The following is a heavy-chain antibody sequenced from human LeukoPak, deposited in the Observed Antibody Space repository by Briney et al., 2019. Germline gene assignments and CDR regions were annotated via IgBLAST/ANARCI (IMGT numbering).Heavy chain of an antibody. CDR3: ARVGLTGYYGYYFDY. D-gene: IGHD3-9*01. J-gene: IGHJ4*02. CDR1: RFTFSSYW. CDR2: INSDGSST. V-gene: IGHV3-74*01. Sequence: PGGSLRLSCAASRFTFSSYWMHWVRQAPGKGLVWVSRINSDGSSTSYADSVKGRFTISRDNAKNTLYLQMNSLRAEDTAVYYCARVGLTGYYGYYFDYWGQGTLVTVSS.